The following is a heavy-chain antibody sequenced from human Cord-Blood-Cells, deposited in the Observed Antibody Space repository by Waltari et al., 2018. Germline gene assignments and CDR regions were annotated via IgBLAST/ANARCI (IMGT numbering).Heavy chain of an antibody. CDR2: KSYDGSNK. D-gene: IGHD6-13*01. Sequence: QVQLVESGGGVVQPGRSLRLSCAASGFTFSSYAMHWVRQAPGKGLEGVAVKSYDGSNKYYADSVKGRFTISRDNSKNTLYLQMNSLRAEDTAVYYCAREGHSSSWYYFDYWGQGTLVTVSS. CDR1: GFTFSSYA. CDR3: AREGHSSSWYYFDY. V-gene: IGHV3-30-3*01. J-gene: IGHJ4*02.